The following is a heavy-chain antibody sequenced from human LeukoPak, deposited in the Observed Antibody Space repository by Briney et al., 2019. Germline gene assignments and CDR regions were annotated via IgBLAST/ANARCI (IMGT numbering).Heavy chain of an antibody. V-gene: IGHV4-39*01. Sequence: SETLSLTCTVSGGSISSSSYYRGWIRQPPGKGLEWIGSIYYSGSTYYNPSLKSRVTISVDTSKNQFSLKLSSVTAADTAVYYCATAPRGGDTDWFDPRGQGTLVTVSS. CDR1: GGSISSSSYY. CDR2: IYYSGST. J-gene: IGHJ5*02. CDR3: ATAPRGGDTDWFDP. D-gene: IGHD2-21*01.